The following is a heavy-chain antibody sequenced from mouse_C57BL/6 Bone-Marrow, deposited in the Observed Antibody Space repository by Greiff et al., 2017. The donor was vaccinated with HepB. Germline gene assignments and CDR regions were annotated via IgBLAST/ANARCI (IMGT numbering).Heavy chain of an antibody. CDR3: ARGDTVVAKDWYFDV. CDR1: GYTFTSYG. Sequence: VQLVESGAELARPGASVKLSCKASGYTFTSYGISWVKQRTGQGLEWIGEIYPRSGNTYYNEKFKGKATLTADKSSSTAYMELRSLTSEDSAVYFCARGDTVVAKDWYFDVWGTGTTVTVSS. J-gene: IGHJ1*03. D-gene: IGHD1-1*01. CDR2: IYPRSGNT. V-gene: IGHV1-81*01.